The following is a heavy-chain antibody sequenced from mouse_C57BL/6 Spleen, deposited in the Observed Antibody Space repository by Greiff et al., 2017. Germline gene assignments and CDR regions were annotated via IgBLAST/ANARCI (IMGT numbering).Heavy chain of an antibody. J-gene: IGHJ4*01. CDR1: GYTFTDYY. V-gene: IGHV1-26*01. CDR3: ARGEVTTVENAMDY. CDR2: INPNNGGT. Sequence: EVQLQQSGPELVKPGASVKISCKASGYTFTDYYMNWVKQSHGKSLEWIGDINPNNGGTSYNQKFKGKATLTVDKSSSTAYMALRSLTSEDSAVYYCARGEVTTVENAMDYWGQGTSVTVSS. D-gene: IGHD1-1*01.